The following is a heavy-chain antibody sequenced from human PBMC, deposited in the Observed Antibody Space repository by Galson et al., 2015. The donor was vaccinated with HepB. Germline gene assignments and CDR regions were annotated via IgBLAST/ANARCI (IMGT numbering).Heavy chain of an antibody. J-gene: IGHJ6*02. D-gene: IGHD6-13*01. CDR1: GFTFGDYA. CDR3: TSARYSSSWYYYCGMDV. CDR2: IRSKAYGGTT. V-gene: IGHV3-49*04. Sequence: SLRLSCAASGFTFGDYAMSWVRQAPGKGLEWVGFIRSKAYGGTTEYAASVKGRFTISRDDSKSIAYLQMNSLKTEDTAVYYCTSARYSSSWYYYCGMDVWGQGTTVTVSS.